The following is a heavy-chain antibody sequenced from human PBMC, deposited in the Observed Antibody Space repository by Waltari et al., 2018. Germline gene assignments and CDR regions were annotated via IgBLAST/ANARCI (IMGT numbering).Heavy chain of an antibody. V-gene: IGHV1-69*12. CDR3: ARVFVGFYYDSSGLGAFDI. J-gene: IGHJ3*02. CDR2: IIPIFGTA. D-gene: IGHD3-22*01. CDR1: GGTFSSYA. Sequence: QVQLVQSGAEVKKPGSSVKVSCKASGGTFSSYAISWVRQAPGQGLEWMGGIIPIFGTANYAQKFQSRVTITADESTSTAYMELSILRSEDTAVYYCARVFVGFYYDSSGLGAFDIWGQGTMVTVSS.